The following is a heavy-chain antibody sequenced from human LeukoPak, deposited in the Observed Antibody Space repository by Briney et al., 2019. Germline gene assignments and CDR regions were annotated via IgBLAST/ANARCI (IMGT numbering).Heavy chain of an antibody. CDR2: ISGVASDI. J-gene: IGHJ6*02. CDR3: ARGGALGMDV. CDR1: GFTFSDYY. D-gene: IGHD1-26*01. V-gene: IGHV3-11*01. Sequence: GGSLRLSCAASGFTFSDYYMTWIRQAPGKGLEWVSYISGVASDIYYGDSVKGRFTISRDNAKNSVYLQMNSLRAEDTAVYYCARGGALGMDVWGQGTMVTASS.